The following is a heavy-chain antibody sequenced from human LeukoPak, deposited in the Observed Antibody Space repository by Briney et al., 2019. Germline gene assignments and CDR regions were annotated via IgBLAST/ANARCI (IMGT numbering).Heavy chain of an antibody. J-gene: IGHJ4*02. CDR1: GFTLSNYA. Sequence: AGGSLRLSCAASGFTLSNYAMTWVRQAPGKGLEWVSVISGSSLTIYYADSVKGRFTISRDNSKNTEYLQMNSLRAEDTAVYYCAKDRTGYYDTSPDFDYWGQGTLVTVSS. D-gene: IGHD3-22*01. CDR2: ISGSSLTI. CDR3: AKDRTGYYDTSPDFDY. V-gene: IGHV3-23*01.